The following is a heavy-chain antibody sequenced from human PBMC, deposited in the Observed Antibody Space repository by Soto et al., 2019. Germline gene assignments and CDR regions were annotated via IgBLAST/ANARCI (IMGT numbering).Heavy chain of an antibody. CDR2: IWYDGSNK. J-gene: IGHJ6*04. V-gene: IGHV3-33*01. CDR1: GFTFSSYG. CDR3: AREETIDYYYYYGMDV. D-gene: IGHD2-15*01. Sequence: GSLRLSCAASGFTFSSYGMHWVRQAPGKGLEWVAVIWYDGSNKYYADSAKGRFTISRDNSKNTLYLQMNSLRAEDTAVYYCAREETIDYYYYYGMDVWRKGTTVTVSS.